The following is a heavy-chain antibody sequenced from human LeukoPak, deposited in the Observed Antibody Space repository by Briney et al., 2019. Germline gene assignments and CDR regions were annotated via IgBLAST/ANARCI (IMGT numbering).Heavy chain of an antibody. CDR2: ISSSSSYI. V-gene: IGHV3-21*01. CDR3: ARDLYCSGGSCYSGDNPDFDY. Sequence: GRSLRLSCAASGFTFSSYGMHWVRQAPGKGLEWVSSISSSSSYIYYADSVKGRFTISRDNSKNSLYLQMNSLRAEDTAVYYCARDLYCSGGSCYSGDNPDFDYWGQGTLVTVSS. J-gene: IGHJ4*02. D-gene: IGHD2-15*01. CDR1: GFTFSSYG.